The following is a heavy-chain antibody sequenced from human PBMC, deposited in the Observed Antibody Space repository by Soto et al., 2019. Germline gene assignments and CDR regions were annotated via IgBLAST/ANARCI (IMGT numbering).Heavy chain of an antibody. Sequence: SVKVSCKASGGTFSSYAISWVRQAPGQGLEWMGGIIPIFGTANYAQKFQGRVTITADKSTSTAYMELSSLRSEDTAVYYCASYTPEDSCIDYWCQGTLVTVFS. CDR1: GGTFSSYA. J-gene: IGHJ4*02. V-gene: IGHV1-69*06. D-gene: IGHD2-2*01. CDR3: ASYTPEDSCIDY. CDR2: IIPIFGTA.